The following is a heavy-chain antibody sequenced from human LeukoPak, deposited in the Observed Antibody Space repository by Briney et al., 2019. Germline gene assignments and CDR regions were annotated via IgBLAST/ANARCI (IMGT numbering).Heavy chain of an antibody. D-gene: IGHD1-1*01. CDR1: GGSFSGYY. V-gene: IGHV4-34*01. J-gene: IGHJ4*02. CDR3: ARAGIAGTTFDY. Sequence: SETLSLTCAVYGGSFSGYYWSWIRQPPGKGLEWIGEINHSGSTNYNPSLKSRVTISVDTSKNQFSLKLSSVTAADTAVYYCARAGIAGTTFDYWGQGTLVTVSS. CDR2: INHSGST.